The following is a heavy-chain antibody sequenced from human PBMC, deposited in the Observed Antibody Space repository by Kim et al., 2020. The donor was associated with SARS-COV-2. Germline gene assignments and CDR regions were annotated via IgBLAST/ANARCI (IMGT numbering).Heavy chain of an antibody. D-gene: IGHD2-21*01. J-gene: IGHJ4*02. V-gene: IGHV3-23*01. Sequence: FTISRDNSKNTLYLQMNSLRAEDTAVYYCAKEVSGAYCGGDCYSRHGIDYWGQGTLVTVSS. CDR3: AKEVSGAYCGGDCYSRHGIDY.